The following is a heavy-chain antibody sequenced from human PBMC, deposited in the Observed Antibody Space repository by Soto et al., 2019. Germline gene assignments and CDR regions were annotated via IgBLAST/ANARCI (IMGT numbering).Heavy chain of an antibody. CDR3: ARHFPGPRVEYQLPRPYYYYYGMDI. CDR1: GGSINSAVYS. V-gene: IGHV4-61*08. D-gene: IGHD2-2*01. J-gene: IGHJ6*02. Sequence: SVTLSLTCTVSGGSINSAVYSWNWNRQHPGKGLEWIGYIYYSGSTNYNPSLKSRVTISVDTSKNQFSLKLSSVTAADTAVYYCARHFPGPRVEYQLPRPYYYYYGMDIWGQGTTVTVSS. CDR2: IYYSGST.